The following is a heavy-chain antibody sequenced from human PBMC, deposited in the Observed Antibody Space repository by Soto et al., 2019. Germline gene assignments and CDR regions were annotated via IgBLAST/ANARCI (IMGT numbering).Heavy chain of an antibody. V-gene: IGHV4-34*01. CDR3: ARRRYYDYVWGSYRFDY. Sequence: SETLSLTCAVYGGSFSGYYWSWIRQPPGKGQEWIGEINHSGSTNYNPSLKSRVTISVDTSKNQFSLKLSSVTAADTAVYYCARRRYYDYVWGSYRFDYWGQGTLVTVS. CDR2: INHSGST. J-gene: IGHJ4*02. CDR1: GGSFSGYY. D-gene: IGHD3-16*02.